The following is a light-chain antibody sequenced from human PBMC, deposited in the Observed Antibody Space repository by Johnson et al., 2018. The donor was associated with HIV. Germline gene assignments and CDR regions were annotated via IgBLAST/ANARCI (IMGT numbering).Light chain of an antibody. Sequence: QPVLTQPPSVSAAPGQRVTRSYSGSSSNIGNNFVSWFRQLPLRAPKVLIYDNNERPSGVPDRFSGSKSGTSASLAISGLQAADEADYYCAAWDDSLNGLYVFGTGTKVTVL. CDR3: AAWDDSLNGLYV. CDR1: SSNIGNNF. V-gene: IGLV1-51*01. J-gene: IGLJ1*01. CDR2: DNN.